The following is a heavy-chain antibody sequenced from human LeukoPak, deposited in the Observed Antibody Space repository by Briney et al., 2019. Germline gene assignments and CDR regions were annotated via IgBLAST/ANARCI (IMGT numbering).Heavy chain of an antibody. CDR3: ARAVTGTTYFDY. D-gene: IGHD1-7*01. V-gene: IGHV3-13*01. J-gene: IGHJ4*02. Sequence: GGSLRLSCAASGFTFSSYDMHWVRQATGKGLEWVSAIGTAGDTYYPGSVKGRFTISRENAKNSLYLQMNSLRAGDTAVYYCARAVTGTTYFDYGGQGTLVTVSA. CDR2: IGTAGDT. CDR1: GFTFSSYD.